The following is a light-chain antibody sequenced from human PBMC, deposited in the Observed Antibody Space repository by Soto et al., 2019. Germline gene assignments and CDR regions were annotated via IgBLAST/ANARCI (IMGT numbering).Light chain of an antibody. Sequence: EIVLTQSPSTLSLSPGQRSTLSCRASQSISSSYLAWNQQKPGQAPRLLIYDASSRATGIPDRFSGSGSGTDFTLTISRLEPEDFAVYYCQQYGSSGTFGQGTKVDIK. CDR1: QSISSSY. V-gene: IGKV3-20*01. CDR3: QQYGSSGT. CDR2: DAS. J-gene: IGKJ1*01.